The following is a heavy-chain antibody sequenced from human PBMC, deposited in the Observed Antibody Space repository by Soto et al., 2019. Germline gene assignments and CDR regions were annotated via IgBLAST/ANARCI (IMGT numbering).Heavy chain of an antibody. CDR2: ISYSGST. D-gene: IGHD1-1*01. Sequence: SETLSLTCTVSGDSVSAVTSYWSWIRQPPGRGLEWIGFISYSGSTNHNSSLKSRVTISKHPSDNQFSLNLSSVTAADTAVYYCARYTTGVTGFDYWGQGTLVTVSS. J-gene: IGHJ4*02. V-gene: IGHV4-61*01. CDR1: GDSVSAVTSY. CDR3: ARYTTGVTGFDY.